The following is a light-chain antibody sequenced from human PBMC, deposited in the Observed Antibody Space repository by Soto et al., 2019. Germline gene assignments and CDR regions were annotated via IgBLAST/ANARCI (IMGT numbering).Light chain of an antibody. CDR3: KSYAGSNTYV. V-gene: IGLV2-8*01. CDR1: KNDIGVYDF. Sequence: QSALTQPPSASGSPGQSATISCTGTKNDIGVYDFVSWYQHHPGKAPRLIIYEVVQRPSGVPDRFSGSKSGNTASLTVSGLQAADEGDYFCKSYAGSNTYVFGSGTKLTV. J-gene: IGLJ1*01. CDR2: EVV.